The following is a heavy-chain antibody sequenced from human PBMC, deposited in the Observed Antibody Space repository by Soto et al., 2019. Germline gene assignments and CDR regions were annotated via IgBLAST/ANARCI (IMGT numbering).Heavy chain of an antibody. CDR1: IFTFSSHA. J-gene: IGHJ4*02. CDR2: MSGSGATT. D-gene: IGHD6-19*01. V-gene: IGHV3-23*01. Sequence: AGGSLRLSCAASIFTFSSHAMSWVRQARGKGLEWVSAMSGSGATTYYADSVKGRFTISRDNSKNTLYLQMNSLRAEDTAVYYYAKDAGYGQWLASYYFDYWGQGTLVTVSS. CDR3: AKDAGYGQWLASYYFDY.